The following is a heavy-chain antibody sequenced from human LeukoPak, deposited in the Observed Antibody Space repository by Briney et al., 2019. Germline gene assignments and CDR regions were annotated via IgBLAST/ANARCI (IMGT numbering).Heavy chain of an antibody. V-gene: IGHV3-74*01. Sequence: GGSLRLSCAASGFTFSSFWMHWVRQAPGKGLVWVSRINSDGRSTNYADSVKGRFTISRDNAKNTLYLQMNSLRAEDTAVYYCAKSMAGCCDSTIDYWGQGTLVTVSS. CDR3: AKSMAGCCDSTIDY. J-gene: IGHJ4*02. CDR2: INSDGRST. CDR1: GFTFSSFW. D-gene: IGHD3-22*01.